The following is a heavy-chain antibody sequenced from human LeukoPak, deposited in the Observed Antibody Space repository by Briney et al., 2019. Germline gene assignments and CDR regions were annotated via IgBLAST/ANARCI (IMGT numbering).Heavy chain of an antibody. D-gene: IGHD6-19*01. Sequence: GRSLRLSCAASGFAFSSYAMHWVRQAPGKGLEWVAVISYDGSNKYYADSVKGRFTISRDNSKNTLYLQMNSLRAEDTAVYCCARPYSSGWCGDFDFWGQGTLVTVSS. CDR2: ISYDGSNK. CDR3: ARPYSSGWCGDFDF. V-gene: IGHV3-30*04. J-gene: IGHJ4*02. CDR1: GFAFSSYA.